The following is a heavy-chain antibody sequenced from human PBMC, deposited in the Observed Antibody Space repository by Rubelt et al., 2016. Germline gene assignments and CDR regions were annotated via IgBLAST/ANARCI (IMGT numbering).Heavy chain of an antibody. D-gene: IGHD6-19*01. Sequence: QLQLQESGPGLVKPSETLSLTCTVSGDSISSSSYYWGWIRQPPGKGLEWIGNIYYDESTYYHPSLTSRVTISEDTSKNQISLKLNSVTSADAAVYDCARGGSSVWSWMDVWGQGTTVTVSS. V-gene: IGHV4-39*07. CDR2: IYYDEST. CDR3: ARGGSSVWSWMDV. J-gene: IGHJ6*02. CDR1: GDSISSSSYY.